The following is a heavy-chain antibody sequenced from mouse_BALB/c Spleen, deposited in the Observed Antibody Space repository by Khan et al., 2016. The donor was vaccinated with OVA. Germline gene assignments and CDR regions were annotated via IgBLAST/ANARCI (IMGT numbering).Heavy chain of an antibody. J-gene: IGHJ4*01. V-gene: IGHV2-6-1*01. CDR1: GFSLTNYG. CDR3: ARQPYYHYYIMDY. D-gene: IGHD2-10*01. Sequence: VKLEESGPGLVAPSQSLSITCTISGFSLTNYGVHWVRQPPGKGLEWLVVIWSDGSTTYNSALKSRLSISKDNSKSQVFLKMNSRQTDDTAMYYCARQPYYHYYIMDYWGQGTSVTVSS. CDR2: IWSDGST.